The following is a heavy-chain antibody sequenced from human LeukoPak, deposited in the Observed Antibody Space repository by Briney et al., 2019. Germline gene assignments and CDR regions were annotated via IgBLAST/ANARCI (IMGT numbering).Heavy chain of an antibody. J-gene: IGHJ4*02. CDR2: VYLGDSDT. Sequence: GESLKISCKGSGYSFTSYWIGWVRQMPGKGLEWMGIVYLGDSDTRYSPSFQGQVTISADKSISTAYLQWSSLKASDTAMYYCARHGVEMATPEISDYWGQGTLVTVSS. D-gene: IGHD5-24*01. V-gene: IGHV5-51*01. CDR3: ARHGVEMATPEISDY. CDR1: GYSFTSYW.